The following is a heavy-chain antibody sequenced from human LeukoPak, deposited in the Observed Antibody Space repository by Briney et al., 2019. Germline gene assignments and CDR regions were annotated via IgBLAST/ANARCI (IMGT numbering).Heavy chain of an antibody. Sequence: SETLSLTCAVYGGSFSGYYWSWIRQPPRKGLEWIGEINHSGSTNYNPSLKSRVTISVDTSKNQFSLKLSSVTAADTAVYYCARGGVGWFDPWGQGTLVTVSS. CDR2: INHSGST. J-gene: IGHJ5*02. D-gene: IGHD3-10*01. CDR3: ARGGVGWFDP. CDR1: GGSFSGYY. V-gene: IGHV4-34*01.